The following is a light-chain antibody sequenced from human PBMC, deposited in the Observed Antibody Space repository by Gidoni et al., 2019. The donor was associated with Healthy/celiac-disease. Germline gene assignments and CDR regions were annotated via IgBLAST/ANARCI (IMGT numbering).Light chain of an antibody. CDR2: AAS. Sequence: DIQMTQSPSSLSASVGDRVTITCRASQSISSYLNWYQQKPGKAPKLLIYAASSLQSGVPSRFSGSGSGTEFTHTISSLQPEDFATYYCQQSYSTPVLTFGGGTKVEIK. V-gene: IGKV1-39*01. CDR1: QSISSY. CDR3: QQSYSTPVLT. J-gene: IGKJ4*01.